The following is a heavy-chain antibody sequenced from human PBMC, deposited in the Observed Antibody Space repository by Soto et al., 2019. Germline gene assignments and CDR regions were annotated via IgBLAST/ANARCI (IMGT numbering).Heavy chain of an antibody. V-gene: IGHV3-30-3*01. J-gene: IGHJ6*02. D-gene: IGHD1-7*01. CDR3: ARDPGRNWNYGDYYYGMDV. CDR2: ISYDGSNK. CDR1: GFTFSSYA. Sequence: GGSVRLSCAASGFTFSSYAMHWVRQAPGKGLEWVAVISYDGSNKYYADSVKGRFTISRDNSKNTLYLQMNSLRAEDTAVYYCARDPGRNWNYGDYYYGMDVWGRGTTVTVSS.